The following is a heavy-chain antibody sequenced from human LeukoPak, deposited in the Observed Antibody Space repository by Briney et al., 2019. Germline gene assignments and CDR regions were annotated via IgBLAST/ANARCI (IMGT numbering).Heavy chain of an antibody. V-gene: IGHV3-23*01. CDR3: AKSRSNFETDAFDI. CDR2: IGNNGGGI. D-gene: IGHD4-11*01. CDR1: GFTFSTYT. Sequence: GGSLRLSCAASGFTFSTYTMYWVRHPPGKRLEWVSIIGNNGGGIHYADSVKGRFTISRDNSRNILYLQMNSLRAEDTAVYSCAKSRSNFETDAFDIWGQGTLVTVSS. J-gene: IGHJ3*02.